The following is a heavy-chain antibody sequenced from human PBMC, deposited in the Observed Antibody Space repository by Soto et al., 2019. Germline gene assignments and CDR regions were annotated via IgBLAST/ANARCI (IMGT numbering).Heavy chain of an antibody. CDR2: MNAKGGET. J-gene: IGHJ6*02. V-gene: IGHV1-8*01. D-gene: IGHD3-16*01. CDR1: GYTFSDFD. CDR3: ARGNPFNYAGFDV. Sequence: QAHLEQSGAEVKRPGASVKVSCKASGYTFSDFDINWLRQAPGQGPEWMGWMNAKGGETFFAQRFQGKFNMAWDTSLSTAYMEVGSLTSDDTAMYYCARGNPFNYAGFDVWGQGTTVAVSS.